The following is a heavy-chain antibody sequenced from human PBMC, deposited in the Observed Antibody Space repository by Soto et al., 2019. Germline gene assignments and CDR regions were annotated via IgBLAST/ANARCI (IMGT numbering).Heavy chain of an antibody. Sequence: ASVKVSCKASGYTFTGYYMHWVRQAPGQGLEWMGWINPNSGETNYAQKFQGWVTMTRDTSISTAYMELSSLRSDDTAVYYCATGVRFLEWLPAYWGQGTLVTVS. J-gene: IGHJ4*02. V-gene: IGHV1-2*04. CDR1: GYTFTGYY. CDR3: ATGVRFLEWLPAY. CDR2: INPNSGET. D-gene: IGHD3-3*01.